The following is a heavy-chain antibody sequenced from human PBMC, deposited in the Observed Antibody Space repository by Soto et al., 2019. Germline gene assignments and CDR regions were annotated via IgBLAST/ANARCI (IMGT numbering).Heavy chain of an antibody. J-gene: IGHJ4*02. CDR2: ISGSGGST. Sequence: LRLSCAASGFTFSSYAMSWVRQAPGKGLEWVSAISGSGGSTYYADSVKGRFTISRDNSKNTLYLQMNSLRAEDTAVYYCANLIAALPLSGHWGQGTLVTVSS. CDR1: GFTFSSYA. V-gene: IGHV3-23*01. D-gene: IGHD6-13*01. CDR3: ANLIAALPLSGH.